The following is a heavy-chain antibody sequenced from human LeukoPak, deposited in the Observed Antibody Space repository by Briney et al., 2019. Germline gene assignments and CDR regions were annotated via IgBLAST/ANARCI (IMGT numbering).Heavy chain of an antibody. CDR3: ARAKKLMPELEF. J-gene: IGHJ4*02. CDR1: GYTFTDYF. D-gene: IGHD2-2*01. Sequence: GASVKVSCKSSGYTFTDYFIHWVRQAPGQGLEWMGWINPNSGATKYAQKFQGRVSMTRDTSINTAYMDLTNLRSDDTAIFYCARAKKLMPELEFWGQGTLVTVSS. V-gene: IGHV1-2*02. CDR2: INPNSGAT.